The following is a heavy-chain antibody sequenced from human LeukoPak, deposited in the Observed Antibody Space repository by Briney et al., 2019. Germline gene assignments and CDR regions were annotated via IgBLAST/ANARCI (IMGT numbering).Heavy chain of an antibody. Sequence: PGGSLRLSCAASGFTFSSYAMHWVRQAPGKGLEYVSAISSNGGSTYYANSVKGRFTISRDNSKNTLYLQMGSLRAEDMAVYYCARTGADYDSSGEHAFDIWGQGTMVTVSS. J-gene: IGHJ3*02. CDR3: ARTGADYDSSGEHAFDI. CDR2: ISSNGGST. V-gene: IGHV3-64*01. D-gene: IGHD3-22*01. CDR1: GFTFSSYA.